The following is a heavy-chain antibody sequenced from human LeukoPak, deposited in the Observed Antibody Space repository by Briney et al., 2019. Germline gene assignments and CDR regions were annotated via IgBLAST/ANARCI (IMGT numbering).Heavy chain of an antibody. Sequence: GGSLRLSCAASGFTFNNYVMNWVRQAPGKGLKWVSSIGSSSSYIYYADSVEGRFTISRDNAKNSLYLQMNSLRAEDTAVYYCASLIRGVTADDYWGQGTLVTVSS. J-gene: IGHJ4*02. CDR3: ASLIRGVTADDY. CDR1: GFTFNNYV. V-gene: IGHV3-21*01. CDR2: IGSSSSYI. D-gene: IGHD3-10*01.